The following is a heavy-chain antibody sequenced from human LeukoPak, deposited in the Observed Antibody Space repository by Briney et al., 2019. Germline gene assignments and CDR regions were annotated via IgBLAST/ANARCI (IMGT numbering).Heavy chain of an antibody. CDR1: GGSISSSSYY. CDR3: ARRPVDHDFWSGLKDV. D-gene: IGHD3-3*01. J-gene: IGHJ6*04. Sequence: SETLSLTCTVSGGSISSSSYYWGWIRQPPGKGLEWIGSIYYSGSTYYNPSLKSRVTISVDTSKNQFSLKLSSVTAADTAVYYCARRPVDHDFWSGLKDVWGKGTTVTVSS. CDR2: IYYSGST. V-gene: IGHV4-39*01.